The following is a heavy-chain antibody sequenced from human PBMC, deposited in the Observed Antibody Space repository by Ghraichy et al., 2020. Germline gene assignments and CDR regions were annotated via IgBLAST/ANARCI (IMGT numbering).Heavy chain of an antibody. CDR2: IKQDGSEK. CDR3: ARERGYYDSSGYYPDY. D-gene: IGHD3-22*01. J-gene: IGHJ4*02. Sequence: GESLNISCAASGFTFSSYWMSWVRQAPGKGLEWVANIKQDGSEKYYVDSVKGRFTISRDNAKNSLYLQMNSLRAEDTAVYYCARERGYYDSSGYYPDYWGQGTLVTVSS. CDR1: GFTFSSYW. V-gene: IGHV3-7*01.